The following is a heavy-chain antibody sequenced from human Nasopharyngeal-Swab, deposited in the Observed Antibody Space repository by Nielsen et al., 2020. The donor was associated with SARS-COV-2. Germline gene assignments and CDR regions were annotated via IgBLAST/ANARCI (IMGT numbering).Heavy chain of an antibody. CDR1: GVSISSYYW. CDR3: AHASSYFSMDV. Sequence: TLSLTCTVSGVSISSYYWSWIRQPPGKALEWLALIYWDDDKRYSPSLKSRLTITKDTSKNQVVLTMTNMDPVDTATYYCAHASSYFSMDVWGQGTTVTVSS. CDR2: IYWDDDK. D-gene: IGHD1-26*01. V-gene: IGHV2-5*08. J-gene: IGHJ6*02.